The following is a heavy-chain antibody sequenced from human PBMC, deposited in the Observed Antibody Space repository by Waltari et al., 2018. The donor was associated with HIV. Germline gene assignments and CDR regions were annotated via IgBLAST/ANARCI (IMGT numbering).Heavy chain of an antibody. D-gene: IGHD2-8*01. V-gene: IGHV7-4-1*02. J-gene: IGHJ6*02. CDR1: GYTFTNFA. CDR3: ARISMTLGRGMGV. CDR2: IHTNTGNP. Sequence: QLQLVQSGSELKRPGASVKVSCKASGYTFTNFAMKGVRPAPGQGLKWMGWIHTNTGNPTYAQGFTGRFVFSLDTSVSTAYLQISSLKAEDTAVYYCARISMTLGRGMGVWGQGTTVTVSS.